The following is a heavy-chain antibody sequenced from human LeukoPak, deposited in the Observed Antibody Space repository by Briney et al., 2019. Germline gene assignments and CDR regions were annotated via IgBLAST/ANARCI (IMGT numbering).Heavy chain of an antibody. CDR2: IIPIFGTA. Sequence: SVKVSCKASGGTFSSYAISWVRQAPGQGLEWMGGIIPIFGTANYAQKFQGRATITADESTSTAYMELSSLRSEDTAVYYCAREGYYGSGSFFDYWGQGTLVTVSS. CDR3: AREGYYGSGSFFDY. CDR1: GGTFSSYA. D-gene: IGHD3-10*01. V-gene: IGHV1-69*13. J-gene: IGHJ4*02.